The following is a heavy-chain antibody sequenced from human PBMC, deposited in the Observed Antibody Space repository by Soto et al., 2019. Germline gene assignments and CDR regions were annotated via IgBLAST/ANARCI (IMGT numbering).Heavy chain of an antibody. V-gene: IGHV4-61*01. CDR2: IYYSGST. CDR3: ARDRRIEQLVPGYYYYGMDV. CDR1: GGSVSSGSYY. D-gene: IGHD6-6*01. J-gene: IGHJ6*02. Sequence: KPSETLSLTCTVSGGSVSSGSYYWSWIRQPPGKGLEWIGYIYYSGSTNYNPSLKSRVTISVDTSKNQFSLKLSSVTAADTAVYYCARDRRIEQLVPGYYYYGMDVWGQGTTVTVSS.